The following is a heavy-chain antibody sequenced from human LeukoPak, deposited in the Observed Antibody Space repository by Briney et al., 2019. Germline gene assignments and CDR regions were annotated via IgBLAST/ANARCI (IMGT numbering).Heavy chain of an antibody. V-gene: IGHV1-2*02. CDR3: ARARGSGNYYNSLYFFDY. CDR1: GYTFTDYY. D-gene: IGHD1-26*01. Sequence: ASVKVSCKASGYTFTDYYFHWLRQAPGQGLEWMGWMHPNSGGTNYAQKFQGRVTMTRDTSISTAYMELSRLRSDDTAVYYCARARGSGNYYNSLYFFDYWGQGTLVTVSS. J-gene: IGHJ4*02. CDR2: MHPNSGGT.